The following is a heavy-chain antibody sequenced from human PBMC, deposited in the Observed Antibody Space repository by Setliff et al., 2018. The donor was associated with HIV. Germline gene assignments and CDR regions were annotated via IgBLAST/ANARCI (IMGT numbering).Heavy chain of an antibody. J-gene: IGHJ4*02. CDR3: ARQGLVLVPASIDWRLPPSPIDY. D-gene: IGHD2-2*01. V-gene: IGHV4-39*01. CDR2: IYYSGST. CDR1: GGSISSNNYY. Sequence: SETLSLTCTVSGGSISSNNYYWGWIRQPPGKGLEWIAIIYYSGSTYYNPSLKSRITISVDTSKNQFPLRLSSVTAADTAVYYCARQGLVLVPASIDWRLPPSPIDYWGQGALVTVSS.